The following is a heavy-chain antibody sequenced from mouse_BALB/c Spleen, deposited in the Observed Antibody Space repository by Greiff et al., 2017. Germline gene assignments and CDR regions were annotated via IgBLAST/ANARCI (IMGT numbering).Heavy chain of an antibody. CDR2: IRLKSNNYAT. V-gene: IGHV6-6*02. CDR3: TRPYYAAY. CDR1: GFTFSNYW. D-gene: IGHD2-10*01. Sequence: EVKLEESGGGLVQPGGSMKLSCVASGFTFSNYWMNWVRQSPEKGLEWVAEIRLKSNNYATHYAESVKGRFTISRDDSKSSVYLQMNNLRAEDTGIYYCTRPYYAAYWGQGTLVTVSA. J-gene: IGHJ3*01.